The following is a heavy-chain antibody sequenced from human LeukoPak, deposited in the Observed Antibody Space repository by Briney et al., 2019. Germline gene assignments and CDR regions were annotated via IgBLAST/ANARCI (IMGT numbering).Heavy chain of an antibody. CDR1: GFTFSSYS. CDR3: ARASDYGDYFSGMDV. J-gene: IGHJ6*02. CDR2: ISSSSTYI. D-gene: IGHD4-17*01. Sequence: PGGSLRLSCAASGFTFSSYSMNWVRQAPGKGLEWVSSISSSSTYIYYADSVKGRFTISRDNAKNSLYLQMNSLRAEDMAVYYCARASDYGDYFSGMDVWGQGTTVTVSS. V-gene: IGHV3-21*01.